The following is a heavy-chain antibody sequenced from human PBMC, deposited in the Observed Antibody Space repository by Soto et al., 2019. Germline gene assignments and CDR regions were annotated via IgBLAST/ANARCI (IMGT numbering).Heavy chain of an antibody. V-gene: IGHV4-30-4*01. J-gene: IGHJ5*02. CDR1: GGSISSGDYY. CDR3: ARERPDGARLDP. CDR2: IYHSGST. Sequence: QVQLQESGPGLVKPSQTLSLTCTVSGGSISSGDYYWSWIRQPPGKGLEWIGYIYHSGSTYYNPSLKSRVSITVYXSKNQFSLKLSSVTAADTAVYYCARERPDGARLDPWGQGTLVTVSS. D-gene: IGHD6-6*01.